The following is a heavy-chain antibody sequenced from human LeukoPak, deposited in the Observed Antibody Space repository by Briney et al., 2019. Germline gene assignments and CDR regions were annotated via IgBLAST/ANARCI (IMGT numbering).Heavy chain of an antibody. V-gene: IGHV1-18*01. Sequence: GASVKVSCKASGYTFTIYGISWVRQAPGQGLEWMGWISAYNGNTNYAQKLQGRVTMTTDTSTSTAYMELRSLRSEDTAVYYCARATIGSRQYCSGGSCSISRDDYWGQGTLVTVSS. CDR2: ISAYNGNT. CDR3: ARATIGSRQYCSGGSCSISRDDY. J-gene: IGHJ4*02. D-gene: IGHD2-15*01. CDR1: GYTFTIYG.